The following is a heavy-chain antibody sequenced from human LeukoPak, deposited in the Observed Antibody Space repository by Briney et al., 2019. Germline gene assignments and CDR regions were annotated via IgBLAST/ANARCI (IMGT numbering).Heavy chain of an antibody. V-gene: IGHV4-59*01. CDR2: IYSSGST. D-gene: IGHD3-10*01. J-gene: IGHJ6*04. CDR3: ARGGRGSGTYYPSHLYYYYGMDV. Sequence: SETLSLTCTVSGGSISSYYWSWIRQPPGKGLEWIGYIYSSGSTNYNPSLKSRVNISVDTSKNQFSLKLTSVTAADTALYFCARGGRGSGTYYPSHLYYYYGMDVWGKGTTVTVSS. CDR1: GGSISSYY.